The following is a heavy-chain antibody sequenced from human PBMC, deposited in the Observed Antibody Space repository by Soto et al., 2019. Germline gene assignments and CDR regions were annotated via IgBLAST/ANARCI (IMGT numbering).Heavy chain of an antibody. V-gene: IGHV4-4*02. J-gene: IGHJ4*02. CDR2: VYHTGDT. CDR3: ARDSVGIAAPGHY. Sequence: PSETLSLTCGVSGGTVASSHWWSWVRQSPGGGLEWIGNVYHTGDTNFNPSLQSRVTISVDKSNNQFSLRLNSLTAADTAVYYCARDSVGIAAPGHYWGQGALVTVSS. CDR1: GGTVASSHW. D-gene: IGHD6-13*01.